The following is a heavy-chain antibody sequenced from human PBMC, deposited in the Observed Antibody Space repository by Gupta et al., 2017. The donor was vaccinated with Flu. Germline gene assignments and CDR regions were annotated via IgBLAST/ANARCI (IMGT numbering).Heavy chain of an antibody. CDR3: ARRGRKEDCSGGSCYDDAFDI. Sequence: VQSGAEVKKPGESLKISCKGSGYSFTSYWIGWVRQMPGKGLEWMGIIYPGDSDTRYSPSFQGQVTISADKSISTACLQWSSLKASDTAMYYCARRGRKEDCSGGSCYDDAFDIWGQGTMVTVSS. D-gene: IGHD2-15*01. J-gene: IGHJ3*02. CDR2: IYPGDSDT. CDR1: GYSFTSYW. V-gene: IGHV5-51*03.